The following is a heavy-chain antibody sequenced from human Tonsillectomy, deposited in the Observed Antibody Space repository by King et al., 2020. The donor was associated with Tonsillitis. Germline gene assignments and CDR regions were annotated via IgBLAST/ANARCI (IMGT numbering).Heavy chain of an antibody. CDR3: SCGRPPRGDLGY. Sequence: VQLQQWGAGLLKPSETLSLTCAVYGGSFSGYFWSWIRQPPGKGLEWIGDSGSTNYNPSLKSRVTISVHTSKNQFSLKLSSVTAADTAVYYCSCGRPPRGDLGYWGQGTLVTVSS. V-gene: IGHV4-34*01. D-gene: IGHD7-27*01. CDR1: GGSFSGYF. J-gene: IGHJ4*02. CDR2: SGST.